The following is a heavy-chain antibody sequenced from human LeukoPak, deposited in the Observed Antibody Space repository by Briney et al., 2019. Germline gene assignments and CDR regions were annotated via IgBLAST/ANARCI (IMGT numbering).Heavy chain of an antibody. D-gene: IGHD3-22*01. Sequence: GGPLRLSCAAAGFTFSSYWMHWVRQATGKGLVWVSRIKSDGKTIYADSVKGRFTISRDNAKNTVSLQMNSLRAEDTGVYYCARAPSELGGYYPEYFRHWGQGTLVTVSS. CDR1: GFTFSSYW. V-gene: IGHV3-74*01. CDR2: IKSDGKT. CDR3: ARAPSELGGYYPEYFRH. J-gene: IGHJ1*01.